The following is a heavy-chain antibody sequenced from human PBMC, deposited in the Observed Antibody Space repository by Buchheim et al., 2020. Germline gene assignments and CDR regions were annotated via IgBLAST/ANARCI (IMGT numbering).Heavy chain of an antibody. CDR3: AKDRGYVGANDYPRYFDL. V-gene: IGHV3-23*01. J-gene: IGHJ2*01. CDR2: ISGFDSSS. D-gene: IGHD3-16*01. Sequence: EVLLLESGGGLVQPGGSLRLSCATSGFAFSKYAMGWVRQAPGKGLEWVSSISGFDSSSFYADSVKGRFTISRDLSKNTLLLQMNSLSAEDTAVYYCAKDRGYVGANDYPRYFDLWGRGTL. CDR1: GFAFSKYA.